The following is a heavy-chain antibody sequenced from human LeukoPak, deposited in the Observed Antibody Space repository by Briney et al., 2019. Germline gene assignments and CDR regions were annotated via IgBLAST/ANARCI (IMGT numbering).Heavy chain of an antibody. V-gene: IGHV4-39*07. D-gene: IGHD6-13*01. CDR2: IYYSGST. CDR3: AREAYSSSWYYFDY. Sequence: SQTLSLTCTVSGGSISSSSYYWGWIRQPPGKGLEWIGSIYYSGSTYYNPSLKSRVTISVDTSKNQFSLKLSSVTAADTAVYYCAREAYSSSWYYFDYWGQGTLVTVSS. J-gene: IGHJ4*02. CDR1: GGSISSSSYY.